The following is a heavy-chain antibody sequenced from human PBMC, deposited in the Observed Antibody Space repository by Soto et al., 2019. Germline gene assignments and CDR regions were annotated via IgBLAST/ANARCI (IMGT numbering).Heavy chain of an antibody. CDR1: GYTFTSYA. CDR3: ARGRRYCSSTSCHEAYYYYGMDV. Sequence: EASVKVSCKASGYTFTSYAMHWVRQAPGQRLEWMGWINAGNGNTKYSQKFQGRVTITRDTSASTAYMELSSLRSEDTAVYYCARGRRYCSSTSCHEAYYYYGMDVWGQGTTVTVSS. CDR2: INAGNGNT. D-gene: IGHD2-2*01. J-gene: IGHJ6*02. V-gene: IGHV1-3*01.